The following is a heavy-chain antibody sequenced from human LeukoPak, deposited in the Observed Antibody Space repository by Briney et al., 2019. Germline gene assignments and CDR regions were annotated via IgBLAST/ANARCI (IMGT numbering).Heavy chain of an antibody. D-gene: IGHD5-12*01. CDR2: IYSSGST. Sequence: PSETLSLTCTVSGGSISSSSYYWGWIRQPPGKGLEWIGSIYSSGSTYYNPSLKSRVSISVDTSKNQFSLKLSSVTAADTAVYYCARRSNYTGWLTYFDYWGQGTLVTVSS. J-gene: IGHJ4*02. CDR1: GGSISSSSYY. CDR3: ARRSNYTGWLTYFDY. V-gene: IGHV4-39*07.